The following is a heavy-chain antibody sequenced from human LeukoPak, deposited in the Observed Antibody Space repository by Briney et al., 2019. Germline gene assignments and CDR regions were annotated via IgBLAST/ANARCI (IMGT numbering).Heavy chain of an antibody. D-gene: IGHD2-2*01. Sequence: WVKVSCKASGGTFSSYAISWVRQAPGQGLEWMGGIIPIFGTANYAQKFQGRVTITTDESTSTAYMGLSSLRSEDTAVYYCARDGCSSTSCYSGWFDPWGQGTLVTVSS. V-gene: IGHV1-69*05. CDR2: IIPIFGTA. CDR1: GGTFSSYA. J-gene: IGHJ5*02. CDR3: ARDGCSSTSCYSGWFDP.